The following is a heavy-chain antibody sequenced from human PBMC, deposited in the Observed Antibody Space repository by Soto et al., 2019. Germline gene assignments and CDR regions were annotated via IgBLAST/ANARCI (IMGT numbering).Heavy chain of an antibody. D-gene: IGHD3-3*01. CDR3: AREGREDYDFWSGYSNNYYFDY. CDR1: GGSFNSYA. Sequence: SVKVSCKASGGSFNSYAVSWVRQAPGQGLEWMGGIIPIFGSPNYAQKFQGRVTITADESTSTAYMELNSLRAEDTAVYYCAREGREDYDFWSGYSNNYYFDYWGQGTLVTV. J-gene: IGHJ4*02. CDR2: IIPIFGSP. V-gene: IGHV1-69*13.